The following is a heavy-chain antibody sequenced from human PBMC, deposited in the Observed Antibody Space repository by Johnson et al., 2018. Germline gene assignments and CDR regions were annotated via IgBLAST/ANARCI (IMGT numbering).Heavy chain of an antibody. D-gene: IGHD2-21*02. CDR1: GYTFTSYD. V-gene: IGHV1-8*01. CDR2: MNHNSGNT. CDR3: ARGSSSVVVTARYGDDAFDI. Sequence: VQLLESGAEVKKPGASVKVSSKASGYTFTSYDINWVRPATGQGLEWMGWMNHNSGNTGYAKKFQGRVTMTRNTSISTAYMELSSLRSEDKAVYYCARGSSSVVVTARYGDDAFDIWGQGTMVTVSS. J-gene: IGHJ3*02.